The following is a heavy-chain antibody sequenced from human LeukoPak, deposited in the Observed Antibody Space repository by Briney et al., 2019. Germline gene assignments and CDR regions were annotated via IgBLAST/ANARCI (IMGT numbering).Heavy chain of an antibody. V-gene: IGHV3-48*01. CDR1: GFTFSGYS. CDR3: ARGRADYYFDY. D-gene: IGHD2-21*02. CDR2: ISSGSSTI. Sequence: GGSLRLSCAASGFTFSGYSMNWVGQAPGKGLEWVSYISSGSSTIYYADSVRGRFTISRDNAKSSLHLQMNSLRAEDTAAYYCARGRADYYFDYWSQGTLVTVSS. J-gene: IGHJ4*02.